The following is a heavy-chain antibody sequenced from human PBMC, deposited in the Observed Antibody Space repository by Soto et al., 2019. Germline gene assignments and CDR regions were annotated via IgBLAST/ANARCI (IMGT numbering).Heavy chain of an antibody. D-gene: IGHD2-2*01. CDR1: GDSIRNSYY. V-gene: IGHV4-59*12. CDR3: ARPRDVYSTSGAFDI. Sequence: PSETLSLTCTVSGDSIRNSYYWNWTRQPPGKGLDWIGYIYYSGITYYNPSLKSRVTMSVDPSKNQFSLTLTSVTATDTAVYYCARPRDVYSTSGAFDIWGQGTMVTVSS. CDR2: IYYSGIT. J-gene: IGHJ3*02.